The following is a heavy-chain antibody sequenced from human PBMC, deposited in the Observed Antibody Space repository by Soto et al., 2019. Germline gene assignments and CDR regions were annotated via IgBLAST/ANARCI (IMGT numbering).Heavy chain of an antibody. CDR2: INPSGGST. CDR3: ASCSIVRARRGPDAFDI. Sequence: ASVKVSCKASGYTFTSYYMHWVRQAPGQGLEWMGIINPSGGSTSYAQKFQGRVTMTRDTSTSTVYMELSSLRSEDTAVYYCASCSIVRARRGPDAFDIWGQGTMVTVS. J-gene: IGHJ3*02. V-gene: IGHV1-46*01. CDR1: GYTFTSYY. D-gene: IGHD1-26*01.